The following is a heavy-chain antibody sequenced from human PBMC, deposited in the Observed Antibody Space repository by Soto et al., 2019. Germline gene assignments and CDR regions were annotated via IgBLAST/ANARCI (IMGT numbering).Heavy chain of an antibody. CDR3: ARGGGLGFNWFDP. CDR1: GGSFSGYY. J-gene: IGHJ5*02. CDR2: INHSGST. Sequence: PSETLSLTCAVYGGSFSGYYWSWIRQPPGKGLEWIGEINHSGSTNYNPTLKSRVTISVDTSKNQFSLKLSSVTAADTAVYYCARGGGLGFNWFDPWGQGTLVTVSS. D-gene: IGHD3-10*01. V-gene: IGHV4-34*01.